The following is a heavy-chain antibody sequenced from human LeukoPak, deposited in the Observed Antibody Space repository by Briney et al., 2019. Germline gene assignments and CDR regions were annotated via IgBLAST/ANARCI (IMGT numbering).Heavy chain of an antibody. CDR3: AKERGYRDYYHYMDV. V-gene: IGHV3-30*02. CDR2: IRYDGSNK. Sequence: GGSLRLSCAASGFTFSSYAMHWVRQAPGKGLEWVAFIRYDGSNKYYADSVKGRFTISRDNSKNTLYLQMNSLRAEDTAVYYCAKERGYRDYYHYMDVWGKGTTVTISS. D-gene: IGHD3-16*02. J-gene: IGHJ6*03. CDR1: GFTFSSYA.